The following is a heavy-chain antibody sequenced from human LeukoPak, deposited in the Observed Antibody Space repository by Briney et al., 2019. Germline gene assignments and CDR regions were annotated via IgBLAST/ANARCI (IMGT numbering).Heavy chain of an antibody. Sequence: SETLSLTCSMSGDSISSYYWSWIRQPAGKGLEWIGRVHFAGGASYNPSLKNRVTMSVDTSKNQLSLNLTSVTAADTAVYFCAKDRLGVPAAIHYYGIDVWGQGTTVTVSS. V-gene: IGHV4-4*07. CDR3: AKDRLGVPAAIHYYGIDV. J-gene: IGHJ6*02. CDR2: VHFAGGA. CDR1: GDSISSYY. D-gene: IGHD2-2*01.